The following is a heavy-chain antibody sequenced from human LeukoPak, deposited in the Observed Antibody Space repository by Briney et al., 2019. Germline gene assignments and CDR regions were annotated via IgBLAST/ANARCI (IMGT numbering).Heavy chain of an antibody. D-gene: IGHD3-10*01. CDR3: ATGGGSGSHYKSRYYFDY. V-gene: IGHV3-21*01. CDR2: ISSSSSYI. J-gene: IGHJ4*02. Sequence: KPGGSLRLSCAASGFTFSSYSMNWVRQAPGKGLEWVSSISSSSSYIYYADSVKGRFTISRDNAKNSLYLQMNSLRAEDTAVYYCATGGGSGSHYKSRYYFDYWGQGTLVTVSS. CDR1: GFTFSSYS.